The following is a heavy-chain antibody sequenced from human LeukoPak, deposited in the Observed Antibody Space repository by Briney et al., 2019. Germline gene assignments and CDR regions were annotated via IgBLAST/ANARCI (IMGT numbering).Heavy chain of an antibody. Sequence: PGGSLRLSCAASEFTFSSYSMNWVRQAPGKGLEWVSSISSSSSYIYYADSVKGRFTISRDNAKNSLCLQMNSLRAEDTAVYYCAREETLFDYWGQGTLVTVSS. CDR1: EFTFSSYS. V-gene: IGHV3-21*01. CDR2: ISSSSSYI. J-gene: IGHJ4*02. CDR3: AREETLFDY.